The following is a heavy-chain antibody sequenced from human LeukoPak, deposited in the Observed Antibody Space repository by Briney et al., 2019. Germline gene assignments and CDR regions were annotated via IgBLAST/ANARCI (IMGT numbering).Heavy chain of an antibody. CDR2: ISSSSTII. CDR1: GFTLSSYS. D-gene: IGHD5-12*01. CDR3: AKGGGYEARYYYYYLDV. J-gene: IGHJ6*03. V-gene: IGHV3-48*01. Sequence: GGSLRLSCAASGFTLSSYSMNWVRQAPGKGLEWVSYISSSSTIIYYADSVKGRFTVSRDNSKNTLYLQMKSLRAEDTAVYYCAKGGGYEARYYYYYLDVWGKGTTVTISS.